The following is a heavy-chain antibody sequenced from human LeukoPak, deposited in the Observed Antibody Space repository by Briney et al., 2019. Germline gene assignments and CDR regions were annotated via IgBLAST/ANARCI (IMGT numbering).Heavy chain of an antibody. CDR1: GYRFTSYW. CDR3: ARPHAGFYDSSGPLDY. D-gene: IGHD3-22*01. CDR2: IYPGDSDT. Sequence: GESLKISFKGSGYRFTSYWIGWVRQMPGKGLEWMGIIYPGDSDTRYSPSFQGQVTISADKSISTAYLQWSSLKASDTAMYYCARPHAGFYDSSGPLDYWGQGTLVTVSS. V-gene: IGHV5-51*01. J-gene: IGHJ4*02.